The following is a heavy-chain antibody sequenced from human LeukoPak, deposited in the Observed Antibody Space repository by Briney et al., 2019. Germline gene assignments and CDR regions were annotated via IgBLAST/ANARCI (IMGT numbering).Heavy chain of an antibody. J-gene: IGHJ4*02. V-gene: IGHV3-66*01. CDR3: AREGSAAVES. Sequence: PGGSLRLSCAASGFTVNSNYMSWVRQAPGKGLEWVSVIYSGSSTYYADSVKGRFTISRDNSKNTLYLQMNSLRAEDTAVYYCAREGSAAVESWGQGTLVTVSS. D-gene: IGHD6-13*01. CDR2: IYSGSST. CDR1: GFTVNSNY.